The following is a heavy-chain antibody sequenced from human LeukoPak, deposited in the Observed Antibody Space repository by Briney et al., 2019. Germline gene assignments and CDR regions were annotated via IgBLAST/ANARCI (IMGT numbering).Heavy chain of an antibody. Sequence: SETLSLTCTVSGGSISNYHWSWIRQPAGKGLEWIGQIHTSGSTNYNPTLKSRVTMSIDTTEDQVSLTLRSVTAADTAFYYCARRDISSGWSFDYWGQGTLVTVSS. CDR1: GGSISNYH. CDR2: IHTSGST. D-gene: IGHD6-19*01. CDR3: ARRDISSGWSFDY. V-gene: IGHV4-4*07. J-gene: IGHJ4*02.